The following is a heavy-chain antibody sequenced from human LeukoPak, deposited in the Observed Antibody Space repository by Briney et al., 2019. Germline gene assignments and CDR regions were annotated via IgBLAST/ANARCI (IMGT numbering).Heavy chain of an antibody. D-gene: IGHD2-2*01. CDR3: ARLVVPAAYFDY. V-gene: IGHV4-39*01. J-gene: IGHJ4*02. CDR1: GGSISSNNYY. Sequence: SETLSLTCTVSGGSISSNNYYWGRIRQPPGKRLEWIGTIYYSGNTYYSPSLNSRVTISVDTSKNQFSLKLSSVTATDTAVYSCARLVVPAAYFDYWGQGTLVTVSS. CDR2: IYYSGNT.